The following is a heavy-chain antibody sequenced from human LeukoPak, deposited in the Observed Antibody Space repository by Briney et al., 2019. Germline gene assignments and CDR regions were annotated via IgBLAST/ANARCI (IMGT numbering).Heavy chain of an antibody. V-gene: IGHV5-51*01. Sequence: GESLKISCKGSGYSFTSYWIGWVRQMPGKGLEWMGIIYPGDSDTRYSPSFQGQVTISADKSISTAYLQWSSLKASDTAMYYCATVPAAQAYGMDVLGQGTTVTVSS. CDR3: ATVPAAQAYGMDV. J-gene: IGHJ6*02. CDR1: GYSFTSYW. CDR2: IYPGDSDT. D-gene: IGHD2-2*01.